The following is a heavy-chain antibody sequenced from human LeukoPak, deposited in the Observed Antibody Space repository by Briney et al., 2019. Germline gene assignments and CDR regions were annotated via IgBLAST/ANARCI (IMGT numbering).Heavy chain of an antibody. CDR3: ARAYDSSGYSPGYFDY. J-gene: IGHJ4*02. V-gene: IGHV4-59*10. CDR1: GGSFSGYY. Sequence: SETLSLTCAVYGGSFSGYYWSWIRQPAGKGLEWIGRIYTSGSTNYNPSLKSRVTMSVDTSKNQFSLKLSSVTAADTAVYYCARAYDSSGYSPGYFDYWGQGTLVTVSS. CDR2: IYTSGST. D-gene: IGHD3-22*01.